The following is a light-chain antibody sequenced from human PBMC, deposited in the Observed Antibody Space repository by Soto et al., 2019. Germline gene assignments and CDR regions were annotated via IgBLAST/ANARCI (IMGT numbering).Light chain of an antibody. J-gene: IGLJ1*01. CDR3: AGWDDNLNGYV. CDR1: TSNIGSNV. Sequence: QSVLSQPPSASGTPGQRVTISCSGTTSNIGSNVVNWYQHLPGTAPKLLIYYDNERPSGVPDRFSGSKSGTSASLAISGLQSEDEADYYCAGWDDNLNGYVFGTGTKLTVL. CDR2: YDN. V-gene: IGLV1-44*01.